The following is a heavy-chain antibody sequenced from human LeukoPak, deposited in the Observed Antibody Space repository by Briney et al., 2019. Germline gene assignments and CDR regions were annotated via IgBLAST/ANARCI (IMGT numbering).Heavy chain of an antibody. D-gene: IGHD3-10*01. Sequence: GGSLRLSCAASGFTLSDYHMNWVRQAPGKGLEWLSSITTISHYIYYAGAVRGRFTISRDNAKNSLYLQMNSLRGEDTAVYYCARSGGPGTYHQLRYNWFDPWGQGTLVTISS. CDR2: ITTISHYI. J-gene: IGHJ5*02. V-gene: IGHV3-21*01. CDR1: GFTLSDYH. CDR3: ARSGGPGTYHQLRYNWFDP.